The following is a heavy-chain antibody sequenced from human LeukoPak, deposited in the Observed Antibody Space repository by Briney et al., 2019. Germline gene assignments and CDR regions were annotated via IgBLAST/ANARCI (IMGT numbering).Heavy chain of an antibody. V-gene: IGHV3-23*01. CDR2: ISGSGGST. CDR1: GFTFSSYA. J-gene: IGHJ5*02. D-gene: IGHD5-12*01. CDR3: ARDRMDISTMWFDP. Sequence: GGSLRLSCAASGFTFSSYAMSWVRQAPGKGLEWVSAISGSGGSTYYADSVKGRFTISRDDSKNTLYLQMNSLRPEDTAVYYCARDRMDISTMWFDPWGQGALVTVSS.